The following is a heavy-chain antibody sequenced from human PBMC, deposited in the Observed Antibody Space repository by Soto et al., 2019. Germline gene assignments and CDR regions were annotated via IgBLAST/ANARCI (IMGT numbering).Heavy chain of an antibody. CDR1: GYTFTSFG. V-gene: IGHV1-18*01. J-gene: IGHJ5*02. CDR2: VNTYNGNT. D-gene: IGHD4-17*01. CDR3: AILPRSYGDYVFWFDP. Sequence: ASVKVSCKASGYTFTSFGVNWVRQAPGQGLEWIGWVNTYNGNTKYSQKFQGRVTMTADTSTSTAYMELSSLRSEDTAVYYCAILPRSYGDYVFWFDPWGQGTLVTVSS.